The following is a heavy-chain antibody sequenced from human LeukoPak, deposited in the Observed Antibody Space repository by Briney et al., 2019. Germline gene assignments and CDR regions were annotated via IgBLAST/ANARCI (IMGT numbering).Heavy chain of an antibody. CDR2: ISWNSGSI. CDR1: GFSVSSNY. Sequence: PSGGFLRLSCAASGFSVSSNYMSWVRQAPGKGLEWVSGISWNSGSIGYADSVKGRFTISRDNAKNSLYLQMNSLRAEDTALFYCAKGTTQKYSSSFDYWGQGTLVTVSS. V-gene: IGHV3-9*01. D-gene: IGHD6-13*01. CDR3: AKGTTQKYSSSFDY. J-gene: IGHJ4*02.